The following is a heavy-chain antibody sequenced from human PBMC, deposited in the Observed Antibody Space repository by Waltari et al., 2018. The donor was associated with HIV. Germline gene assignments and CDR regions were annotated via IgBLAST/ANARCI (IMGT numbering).Heavy chain of an antibody. CDR2: IYHSGST. Sequence: QVQLQESGPGLVKPSETLSLTCAVSGYSISSGYYWGWIRQPPGKGLEWIGSIYHSGSTYYTPSLKGRVTISVDTSKNQFSLKLSSVTAADTAVYYCARGGQQVSDFDYWGQVTLVTVSS. D-gene: IGHD6-13*01. V-gene: IGHV4-38-2*01. J-gene: IGHJ4*02. CDR3: ARGGQQVSDFDY. CDR1: GYSISSGYY.